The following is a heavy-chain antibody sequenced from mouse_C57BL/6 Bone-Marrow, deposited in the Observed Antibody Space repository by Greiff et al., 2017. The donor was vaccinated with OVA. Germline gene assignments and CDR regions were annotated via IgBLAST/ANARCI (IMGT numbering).Heavy chain of an antibody. CDR1: GYTFTSYW. J-gene: IGHJ2*01. D-gene: IGHD1-1*01. V-gene: IGHV1-55*01. Sequence: QVQLQQSGAELVKPGASVKMSCKASGYTFTSYWITWVKQRPGQGLEWIGDIYPGSGSTNYNEKFKSKATLTVDTSSSTAYMQLSSLTSEDSAVYYCARRGLYYYGSSYYFDYWGQGTTLTVSS. CDR3: ARRGLYYYGSSYYFDY. CDR2: IYPGSGST.